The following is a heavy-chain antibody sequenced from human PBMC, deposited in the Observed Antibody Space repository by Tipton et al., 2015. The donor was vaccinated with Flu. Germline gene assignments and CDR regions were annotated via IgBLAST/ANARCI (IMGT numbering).Heavy chain of an antibody. CDR2: IYNDGTT. V-gene: IGHV3-53*01. Sequence: SLRLSCAASGFTVSSKSMSWVRQAPGKGLEWVSNIYNDGTTYYADSVKGRFTISRDNSKNTVHLQMNSLRAEDTAVYYCTRESTVGTYWGQGTLVTVSS. J-gene: IGHJ4*02. D-gene: IGHD4-11*01. CDR3: TRESTVGTY. CDR1: GFTVSSKS.